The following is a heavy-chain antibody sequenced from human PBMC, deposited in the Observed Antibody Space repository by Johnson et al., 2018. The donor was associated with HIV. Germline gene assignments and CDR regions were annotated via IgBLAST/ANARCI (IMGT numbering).Heavy chain of an antibody. V-gene: IGHV3-11*04. J-gene: IGHJ3*02. CDR2: ISSSGSSI. CDR3: AREGSVGATIFTMFDAFDI. CDR1: GFTFSDYY. Sequence: QVQLVESGGGLVKPGGSLRLSCAASGFTFSDYYMSWIRQAPGKGLEWVSYISSSGSSIYYADSVKGRFTISRDNAKNSLYLQMNSLRAEDTAVYYCAREGSVGATIFTMFDAFDIWGQGTMVTVSS. D-gene: IGHD1-26*01.